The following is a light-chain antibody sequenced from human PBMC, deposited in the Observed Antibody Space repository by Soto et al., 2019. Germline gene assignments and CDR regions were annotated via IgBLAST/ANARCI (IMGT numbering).Light chain of an antibody. CDR2: EVS. CDR3: SSYTSSSTYV. V-gene: IGLV2-14*01. J-gene: IGLJ1*01. Sequence: QSALTQPASVSGSPGQSITISCTGTSSDVGGYNYVSWYQQHPGKAPKLMIYEVSNRPSGVSNRFSGSKSGNTASLTISGLRDEDGADYYCSSYTSSSTYVFGTGTKVTVL. CDR1: SSDVGGYNY.